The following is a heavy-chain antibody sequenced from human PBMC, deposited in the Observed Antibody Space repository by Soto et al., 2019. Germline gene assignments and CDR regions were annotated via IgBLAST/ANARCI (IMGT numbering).Heavy chain of an antibody. V-gene: IGHV4-59*01. CDR2: IYYNGNT. CDR1: GVSISSYY. Sequence: PSETLSLTCTVSGVSISSYYWSCIRHPPGKGLEWIGYIYYNGNTNYNPSLRSRVTISVDTSKNQFSLNLNSVTAADTAVYYCARNVDTSRDYSFEYWGQGTLVTVSS. D-gene: IGHD5-18*01. CDR3: ARNVDTSRDYSFEY. J-gene: IGHJ4*02.